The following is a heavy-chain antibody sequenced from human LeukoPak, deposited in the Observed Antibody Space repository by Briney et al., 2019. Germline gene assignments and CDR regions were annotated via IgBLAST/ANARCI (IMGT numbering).Heavy chain of an antibody. V-gene: IGHV4-59*01. CDR1: GGSISSFF. J-gene: IGHJ4*02. CDR3: ARDLELERNRWNYFES. CDR2: IDYRGST. Sequence: SETLSLTCTVSGGSISSFFWSCIRQPPGKGLEWLGCIDYRGSTQYNPSLKSRVAISVDTSKQQFSLKLSSVTAADTAVYYCARDLELERNRWNYFESWGQGTLVTVSS. D-gene: IGHD1-1*01.